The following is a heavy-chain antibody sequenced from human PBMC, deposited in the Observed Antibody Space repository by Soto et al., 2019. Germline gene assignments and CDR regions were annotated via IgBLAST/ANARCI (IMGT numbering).Heavy chain of an antibody. J-gene: IGHJ4*02. CDR1: GYTFTSYD. V-gene: IGHV1-8*01. Sequence: QVQLVQSGAEVKKPGASVKVSCKAAGYTFTSYDINWVRQATGQGLEWMGWMNPNSGNTGYAQRFQGRVTMTRNTSISTSYMELSSLRSEDTAVYYCARERGASSPFDYWGQGTLVTVSS. CDR3: ARERGASSPFDY. CDR2: MNPNSGNT. D-gene: IGHD6-19*01.